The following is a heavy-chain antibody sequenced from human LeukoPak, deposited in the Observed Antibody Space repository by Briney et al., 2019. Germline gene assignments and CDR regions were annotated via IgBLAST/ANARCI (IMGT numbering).Heavy chain of an antibody. J-gene: IGHJ4*02. CDR2: ISAYNGNT. V-gene: IGHV1-18*04. CDR1: GYTFTSYG. CDR3: ARGNSWFGELYFDY. Sequence: GASVKVSCKASGYTFTSYGISWVRQAPGQGLEWMGWISAYNGNTNYAQKLQGRVTMTTDTSASTAYMELRSLRSDDTAVYYCARGNSWFGELYFDYWGQGTLVTVSS. D-gene: IGHD3-10*01.